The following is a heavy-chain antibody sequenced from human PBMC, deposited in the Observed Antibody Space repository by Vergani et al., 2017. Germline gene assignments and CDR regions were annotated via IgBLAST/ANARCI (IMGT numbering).Heavy chain of an antibody. CDR1: GGSFSGYY. CDR3: ARVRRGQITMVRGVIITGWFDP. Sequence: QVQLQQWGAGLLKPSETLSLTCAVSGGSFSGYYWSWIRQPPGKGLEWIGEINHSGSTNYNPSLKSRVTISVDTSKNQFSLKLSSVTAADTAVYYCARVRRGQITMVRGVIITGWFDPWCEGTLVTVSS. D-gene: IGHD3-10*01. V-gene: IGHV4-34*01. J-gene: IGHJ5*02. CDR2: INHSGST.